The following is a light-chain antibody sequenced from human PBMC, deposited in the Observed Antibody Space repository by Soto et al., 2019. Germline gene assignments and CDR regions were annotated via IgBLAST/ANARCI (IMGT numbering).Light chain of an antibody. CDR3: QQRSDWPLT. CDR1: ESVVSSY. CDR2: DAS. Sequence: ETVLTQAPGTLSLSAGERAMLSSRATESVVSSYLAWYQLKPGQAPRLLIYDASSRATGIPDRFSGSGSGTDFTLTISRLEPEDFAVYYCQQRSDWPLTFGQGTRLEI. V-gene: IGKV3D-20*02. J-gene: IGKJ5*01.